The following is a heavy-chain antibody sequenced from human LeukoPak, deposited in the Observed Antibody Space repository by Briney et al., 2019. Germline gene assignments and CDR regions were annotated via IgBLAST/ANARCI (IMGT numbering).Heavy chain of an antibody. Sequence: PGGSLRLSCAASGFTFSSYAMSWVRQAPGKGLEWVSAISGSGGSTYYADSVKGRFTISRDNSKNTLYLQMNSLRAEDTAVYYCAKDRASDSWFFYGMDVWGKGTTVTVSS. CDR2: ISGSGGST. J-gene: IGHJ6*04. D-gene: IGHD6-13*01. V-gene: IGHV3-23*01. CDR3: AKDRASDSWFFYGMDV. CDR1: GFTFSSYA.